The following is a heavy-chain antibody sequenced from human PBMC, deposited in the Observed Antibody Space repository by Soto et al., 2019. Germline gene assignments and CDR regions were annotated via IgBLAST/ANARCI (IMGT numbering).Heavy chain of an antibody. CDR2: IYYSGST. CDR3: ARGLRLSHDAFDI. V-gene: IGHV4-59*01. CDR1: GGSISSYY. Sequence: SETLSLTCTFSGGSISSYYWSWIRQPPGKGLEWIGYIYYSGSTNYNPSLKSRVTISVDTSKNQFSLKLSSVTAADTAVYYCARGLRLSHDAFDIWGQGTMVTVSS. J-gene: IGHJ3*02. D-gene: IGHD5-12*01.